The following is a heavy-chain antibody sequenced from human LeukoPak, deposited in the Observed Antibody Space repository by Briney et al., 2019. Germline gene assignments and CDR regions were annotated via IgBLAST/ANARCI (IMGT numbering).Heavy chain of an antibody. D-gene: IGHD6-13*01. Sequence: NPSEALCLTCTVSGGSISSSSYYWGWIRQPPGKGLEWIGSIYYSGSTYYNPSLKSRATISVDTSKNQFSLKLSSVTAADTAVYYCARHLWQQLAFFDYWGQGTLVTVSS. CDR3: ARHLWQQLAFFDY. V-gene: IGHV4-39*01. J-gene: IGHJ4*02. CDR1: GGSISSSSYY. CDR2: IYYSGST.